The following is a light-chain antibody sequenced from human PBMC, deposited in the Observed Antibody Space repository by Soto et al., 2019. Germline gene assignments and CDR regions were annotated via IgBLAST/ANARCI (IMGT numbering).Light chain of an antibody. Sequence: QSALTQPASVSGSPGQSITISCTGTSSDIGGYNYVSWYQQHPGKAPKLMIYEVSNRPSGVSNRFSGSKSGNTASLTISGLQAEDEADYYCSSLTSSNTWVFGGGTKLTVL. J-gene: IGLJ2*01. V-gene: IGLV2-14*01. CDR2: EVS. CDR3: SSLTSSNTWV. CDR1: SSDIGGYNY.